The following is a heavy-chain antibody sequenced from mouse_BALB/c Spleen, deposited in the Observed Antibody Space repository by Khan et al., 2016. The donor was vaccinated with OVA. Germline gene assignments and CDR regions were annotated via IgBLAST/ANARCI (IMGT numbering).Heavy chain of an antibody. D-gene: IGHD1-1*01. CDR2: ISYSGNT. V-gene: IGHV3-2*02. CDR1: GYSITSDYA. CDR3: ARIYGGDFDY. J-gene: IGHJ2*01. Sequence: EVQLQESGPGLVKPSQSLSLTCTVTGYSITSDYAWNWIRQFPGNKLEWMGYISYSGNTKYNPSLKSRISITRDTSKNQFFLPLNSVTIEDTATYYCARIYGGDFDYWGQGTTLTVSS.